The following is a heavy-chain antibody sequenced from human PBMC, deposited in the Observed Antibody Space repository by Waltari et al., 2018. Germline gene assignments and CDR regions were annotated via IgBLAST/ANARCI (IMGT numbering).Heavy chain of an antibody. CDR3: ARDPRSGSYLPFDY. D-gene: IGHD1-26*01. Sequence: EVQLVESGGGLVKPGGSLRLSCAASGFTFSSYSMNWVRQAPGKGLEWVSSISSSSSYIYYADSVKGRFTISRDNAKNSLYLQMNSLRAEDTAVYYCARDPRSGSYLPFDYWGQGTLVTVSS. CDR1: GFTFSSYS. CDR2: ISSSSSYI. J-gene: IGHJ4*02. V-gene: IGHV3-21*01.